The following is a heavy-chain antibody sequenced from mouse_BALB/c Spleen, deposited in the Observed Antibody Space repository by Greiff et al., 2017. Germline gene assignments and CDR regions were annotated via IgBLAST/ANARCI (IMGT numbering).Heavy chain of an antibody. CDR3: ARGSSSHWYFDV. CDR1: GFTFSSYA. Sequence: EVHLVESGGGLVKPGGSLKLSCAASGFTFSSYAMSWVRQTPEKRLEWVASISSGGSTYYPDSVKGRFTISRDNARNILYLQMSSLRSEDTAMYYCARGSSSHWYFDVWGAGTTVTVSS. D-gene: IGHD1-1*01. J-gene: IGHJ1*01. V-gene: IGHV5-6-5*01. CDR2: ISSGGST.